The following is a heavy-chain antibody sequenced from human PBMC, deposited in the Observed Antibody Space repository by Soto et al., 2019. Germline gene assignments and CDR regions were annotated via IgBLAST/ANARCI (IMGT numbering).Heavy chain of an antibody. D-gene: IGHD3-10*01. J-gene: IGHJ4*02. V-gene: IGHV3-64*01. CDR3: VRRGSGNSDY. CDR2: ISSNGGTT. Sequence: EVQLAESGGGMVQPGGSLRLSCVASGFTFSSYDMHWVRQAPGKGLEYVSSISSNGGTTYYGNSVKGRFTISRDNSKNTLYLQMGSLRAEDMAVYYCVRRGSGNSDYWGQGTLVTVSS. CDR1: GFTFSSYD.